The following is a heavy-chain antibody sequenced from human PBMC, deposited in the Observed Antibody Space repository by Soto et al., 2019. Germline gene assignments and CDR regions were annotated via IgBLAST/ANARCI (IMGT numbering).Heavy chain of an antibody. CDR3: ARGGYYDSSGSRNYYYYGMNV. CDR2: ISAYDGNT. D-gene: IGHD3-22*01. CDR1: GYTFTRYG. V-gene: IGHV1-18*01. Sequence: ASVKLCCKASGYTFTRYGINWVRQAPGQGLEWLGWISAYDGNTNYAQILQGRVSMTTDTSTNTAYMEVRSLRSDDTAVYYCARGGYYDSSGSRNYYYYGMNVWG. J-gene: IGHJ6*02.